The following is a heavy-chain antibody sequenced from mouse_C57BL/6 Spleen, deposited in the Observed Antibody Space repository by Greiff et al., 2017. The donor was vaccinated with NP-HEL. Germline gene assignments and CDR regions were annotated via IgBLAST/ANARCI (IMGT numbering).Heavy chain of an antibody. D-gene: IGHD2-4*01. CDR2: INPYNGDT. Sequence: VQLKESGPELVKPGDSVKISCKASGYSFTGYFMNWVMQSHGKSLEWIGRINPYNGDTFYNQKFKGKATLTVDKSSSTAHMELRSLTSEDSAVYYCARSDDYDFHWYFDVWGTGTTVTVSS. CDR1: GYSFTGYF. V-gene: IGHV1-20*01. J-gene: IGHJ1*03. CDR3: ARSDDYDFHWYFDV.